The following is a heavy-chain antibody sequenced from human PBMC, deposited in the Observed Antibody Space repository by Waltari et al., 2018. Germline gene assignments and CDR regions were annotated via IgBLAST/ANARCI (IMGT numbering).Heavy chain of an antibody. J-gene: IGHJ6*03. D-gene: IGHD3-22*01. CDR2: IIPILGIA. V-gene: IGHV1-69*10. CDR3: ARAYDSSGYYYVSYYYYYMDV. Sequence: QVQLVQSGAEVKKPGSSVKVSCKASGGTFSSYAISWVRQAPGQGLEWMGGIIPILGIANYAQKFQGRVTITADKSTSTAYMELSSLRSEDTAVYYCARAYDSSGYYYVSYYYYYMDVWGKGTTVTVSS. CDR1: GGTFSSYA.